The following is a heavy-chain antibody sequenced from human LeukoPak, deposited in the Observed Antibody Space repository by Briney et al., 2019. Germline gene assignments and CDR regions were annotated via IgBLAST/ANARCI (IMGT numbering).Heavy chain of an antibody. Sequence: GGSLRLSCADSAFTVSNKYMSWVRQAPGKGLEWVSVIYSDGTTYYADSVKGRFTISRDNSKNTLYLQMSSMRAEDTAVYYCARDAGGYGMDVWGQGTTVTVSS. CDR2: IYSDGTT. D-gene: IGHD2-8*02. V-gene: IGHV3-66*01. CDR3: ARDAGGYGMDV. CDR1: AFTVSNKY. J-gene: IGHJ6*02.